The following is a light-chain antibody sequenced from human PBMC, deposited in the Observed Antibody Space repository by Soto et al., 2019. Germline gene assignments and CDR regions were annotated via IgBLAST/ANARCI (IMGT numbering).Light chain of an antibody. V-gene: IGKV3D-20*02. CDR2: GVS. CDR3: QQRSNWPIT. J-gene: IGKJ5*01. Sequence: SDLTQSPATRTVSPGERATLSCRTSQRVSSSSLAWYQDKPGQSPRLLIFGVSSRATDIPDRFSGSGSGTDFTLTINRLEPEDFAVYYCQQRSNWPITFGQGTRLEI. CDR1: QRVSSSS.